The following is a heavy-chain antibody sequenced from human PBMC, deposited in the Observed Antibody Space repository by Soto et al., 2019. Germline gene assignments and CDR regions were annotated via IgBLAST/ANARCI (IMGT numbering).Heavy chain of an antibody. V-gene: IGHV3-49*02. CDR2: IRSKDYGGTP. J-gene: IGHJ4*02. CDR1: GFTFTYFS. CDR3: TREIPYFDS. Sequence: LRLSCATSGFTFTYFSISWVRQAPGRGLEWVGFIRSKDYGGTPEYAASVKGRFAISRDDSTGIAYLQMNSLKNEDTAVYYCTREIPYFDSWGQGTLVTVSS.